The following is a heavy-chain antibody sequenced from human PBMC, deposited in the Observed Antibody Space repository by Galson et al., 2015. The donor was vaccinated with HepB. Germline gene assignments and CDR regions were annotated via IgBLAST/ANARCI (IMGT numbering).Heavy chain of an antibody. Sequence: ETLSLTCTVSGGSISSYYWSWIRQPPGKGLEWIGYIYYSGSTNYNPSLKSRVTISVDTSKNQFSLKLSSVTAADTAVYYCVRQRLAETYNWFDPWGQGTLVTVSS. CDR3: VRQRLAETYNWFDP. D-gene: IGHD6-13*01. V-gene: IGHV4-59*08. J-gene: IGHJ5*02. CDR1: GGSISSYY. CDR2: IYYSGST.